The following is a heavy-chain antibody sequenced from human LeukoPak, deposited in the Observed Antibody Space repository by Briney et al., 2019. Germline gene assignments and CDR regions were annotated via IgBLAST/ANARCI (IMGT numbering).Heavy chain of an antibody. J-gene: IGHJ2*01. D-gene: IGHD4-23*01. Sequence: SETLSLTCTVSGGSISSGGYYWSWIRQPPGKGLEWIGYIYHSGSTYYNPSLKSRVTISLDTPKSQFSLKLTSVTAADTALYYCVRLSEVSLHRYFDLWGRGTLVTVSS. CDR1: GGSISSGGYY. CDR2: IYHSGST. CDR3: VRLSEVSLHRYFDL. V-gene: IGHV4-30-2*01.